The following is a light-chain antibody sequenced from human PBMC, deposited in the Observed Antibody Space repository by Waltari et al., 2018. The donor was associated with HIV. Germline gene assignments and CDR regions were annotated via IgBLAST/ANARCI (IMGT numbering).Light chain of an antibody. J-gene: IGLJ2*01. V-gene: IGLV3-9*01. CDR3: QVWDSITVV. CDR1: NIGRKT. Sequence: SYELTQPLSVSVALGQTARITCGGNNIGRKTVHWYQQKPSQAPMLVIYRDSNRPSGIPERFSGSNSGNTATLTISRAQAGDEADYYCQVWDSITVVFGGGTKLTVL. CDR2: RDS.